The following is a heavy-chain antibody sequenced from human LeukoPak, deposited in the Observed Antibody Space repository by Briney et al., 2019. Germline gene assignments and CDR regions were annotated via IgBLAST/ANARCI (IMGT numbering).Heavy chain of an antibody. J-gene: IGHJ5*02. D-gene: IGHD3-10*01. CDR1: GFTFSSYA. CDR2: ISYDGSNK. Sequence: PGRSLRLSCAASGFTFSSYAMHWVRQAPGKGLEWVAVISYDGSNKYYADSVKGRFTISRDNSKNTLYLQMNSLRAEDTAVYYCAGEAYYYGSGSSNWFDPWGQGTLVTVSS. CDR3: AGEAYYYGSGSSNWFDP. V-gene: IGHV3-30*04.